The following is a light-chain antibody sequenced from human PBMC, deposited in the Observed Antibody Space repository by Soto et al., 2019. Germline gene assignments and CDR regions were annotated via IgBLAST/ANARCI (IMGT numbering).Light chain of an antibody. CDR2: HTS. CDR1: QSVSSSY. J-gene: IGKJ3*01. CDR3: QQYGNSPLFS. V-gene: IGKV3-20*01. Sequence: EIVLTQSPGTLSLSPGERATLSCRASQSVSSSYLAWYQQKPGQAPRLLIYHTSSRAAGVPGRFSGSGSGTDFTLTISRLEPEDFAVYYCQQYGNSPLFSFGRGTKVDIK.